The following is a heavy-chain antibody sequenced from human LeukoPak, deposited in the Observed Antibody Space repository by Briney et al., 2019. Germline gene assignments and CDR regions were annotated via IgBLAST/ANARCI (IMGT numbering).Heavy chain of an antibody. CDR2: ISGSGGDT. CDR3: AKEWSVSNLRYFDC. Sequence: GGSLRLSCAASGITFSTHAMSWVRQAPGKGLAWVSAISGSGGDTYYADSVKGRFTISRDNSKNVLYLQMDSLRAEDTVVYYCAKEWSVSNLRYFDCWGQGTLVTVSS. J-gene: IGHJ4*02. V-gene: IGHV3-23*01. CDR1: GITFSTHA. D-gene: IGHD5/OR15-5a*01.